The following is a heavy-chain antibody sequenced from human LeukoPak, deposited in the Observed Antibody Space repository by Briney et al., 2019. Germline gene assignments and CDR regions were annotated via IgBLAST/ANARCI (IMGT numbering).Heavy chain of an antibody. V-gene: IGHV3-33*06. CDR1: KFTFSHFV. Sequence: GGSLRLSCAASKFTFSHFVMHWVRQAPGKGLEWVAAIWNDGSSQYYAESVKGRFTVSRDNSHNTLHLQMNSLRPEDTAVYYCAKDAQRGFDYSNSLENWGQGTLVTVSS. J-gene: IGHJ4*02. CDR2: IWNDGSSQ. D-gene: IGHD4-11*01. CDR3: AKDAQRGFDYSNSLEN.